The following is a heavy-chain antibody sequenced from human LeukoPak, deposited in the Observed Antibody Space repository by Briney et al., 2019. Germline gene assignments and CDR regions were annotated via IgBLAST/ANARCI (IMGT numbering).Heavy chain of an antibody. J-gene: IGHJ4*02. Sequence: GGSLRLSCAASRFTFSTYWMSWVRQTTGNGLEWVANIKKDGSEEYYVDSVKGRFTISRDNAKNSLYLQMNSLRAEDTAVYYCASYGSGVGRPFDHWGQGTLVTLSS. V-gene: IGHV3-7*01. D-gene: IGHD2-15*01. CDR1: RFTFSTYW. CDR2: IKKDGSEE. CDR3: ASYGSGVGRPFDH.